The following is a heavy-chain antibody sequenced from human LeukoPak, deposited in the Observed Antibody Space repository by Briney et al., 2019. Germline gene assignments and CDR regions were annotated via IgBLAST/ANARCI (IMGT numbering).Heavy chain of an antibody. D-gene: IGHD1-1*01. CDR1: GGSISSYY. J-gene: IGHJ3*02. CDR2: VYYSGTT. CDR3: ARDPQGGTTSDAFDI. Sequence: SETLSLTCTVSGGSISSYYWSWIRQPPGKGREWIGYVYYSGTTNYNPSLKSRVTISVDTSKNQFSLKLSSVTAADTAVYFCARDPQGGTTSDAFDIWGQGTMVTVSS. V-gene: IGHV4-59*01.